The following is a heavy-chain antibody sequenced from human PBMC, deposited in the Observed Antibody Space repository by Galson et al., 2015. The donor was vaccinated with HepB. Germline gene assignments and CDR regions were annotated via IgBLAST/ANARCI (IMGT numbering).Heavy chain of an antibody. CDR1: GFTFSSFA. CDR2: ISGNGGNT. D-gene: IGHD6-19*01. V-gene: IGHV3-23*01. Sequence: SLRLSCAVSGFTFSSFAMSWVRQAPGKGLEWVSTISGNGGNTYYADSVKGRFTISRDNSKNTVYLQMNSLRAEDTAVYYCARGSRGQAYFDYWGQGTLVTVSS. CDR3: ARGSRGQAYFDY. J-gene: IGHJ4*02.